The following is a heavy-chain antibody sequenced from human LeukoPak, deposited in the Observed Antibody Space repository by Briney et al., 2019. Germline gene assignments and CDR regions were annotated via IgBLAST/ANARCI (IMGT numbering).Heavy chain of an antibody. D-gene: IGHD2-2*02. V-gene: IGHV4-39*01. Sequence: PSETLSLTCTVSGGSISSSSYYWGWIRQPPGKGLEWIGSIYYSGSTYYNPSLKSRVTISVDTSKNQFSLKLSSVTAADTAVYYCARQRCSSTSCYIPDWFDPWGQGTLVTVSS. CDR3: ARQRCSSTSCYIPDWFDP. CDR1: GGSISSSSYY. J-gene: IGHJ5*02. CDR2: IYYSGST.